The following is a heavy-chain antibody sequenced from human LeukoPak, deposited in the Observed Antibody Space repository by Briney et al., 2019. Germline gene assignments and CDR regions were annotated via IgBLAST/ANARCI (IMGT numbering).Heavy chain of an antibody. J-gene: IGHJ6*03. CDR1: GGSISSYY. Sequence: SETLSLTCTVSGGSISSYYWSWIRQPAGKGLEWIGRIYASGSTNYNPSLKSRVTMSVDTSKNQFSLKLSSVTAADTAVYYCARVIPDWNDDLYYYYMDVWGKGTTVTVSS. D-gene: IGHD1-1*01. CDR3: ARVIPDWNDDLYYYYMDV. V-gene: IGHV4-4*07. CDR2: IYASGST.